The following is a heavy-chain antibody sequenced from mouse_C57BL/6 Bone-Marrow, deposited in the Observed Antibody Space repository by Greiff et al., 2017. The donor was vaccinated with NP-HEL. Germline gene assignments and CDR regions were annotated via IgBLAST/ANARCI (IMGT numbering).Heavy chain of an antibody. CDR3: AREGYDYDGYYAMDY. CDR2: IYPGSGST. Sequence: QVQLQQPGAELVKPGASVKMSCKASGYTFTSYWITWVKQRPGQGLEWIGDIYPGSGSTNYNEKFKSKATLTVDTSSSTAYMQLSSLTSEDSAVYYCAREGYDYDGYYAMDYWGQGTSVTVSS. D-gene: IGHD2-4*01. V-gene: IGHV1-55*01. CDR1: GYTFTSYW. J-gene: IGHJ4*01.